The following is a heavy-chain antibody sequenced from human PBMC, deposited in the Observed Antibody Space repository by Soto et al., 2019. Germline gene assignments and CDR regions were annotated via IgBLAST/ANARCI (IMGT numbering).Heavy chain of an antibody. D-gene: IGHD2-15*01. CDR3: ARVRDSFGLDV. Sequence: SETLSLTCTVSGGSITGAYYWNWIRQHPGKGLEWIGSIHYRGSTYYNPSLQSRITISLDRSNNQFSLNLSSVTAADTAVYYCARVRDSFGLDVWGPGTTVTVSS. CDR2: IHYRGST. V-gene: IGHV4-31*03. CDR1: GGSITGAYY. J-gene: IGHJ6*02.